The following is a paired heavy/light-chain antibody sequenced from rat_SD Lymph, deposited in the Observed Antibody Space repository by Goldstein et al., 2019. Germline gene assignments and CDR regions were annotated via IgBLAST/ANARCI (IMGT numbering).Light chain of an antibody. CDR1: QNIYKY. Sequence: DIQMTQSPSLLSASVGDRVTLSCKASQNIYKYLNWYQQKLGEAPKLLIYYTNSLQTGIPSRFSGSGSGTDYTLTISSLQPEDVATYFCQQYNSWPLTFGSGTKLEIK. CDR2: YTN. V-gene: IGKV22S7*01. J-gene: IGKJ5*01. CDR3: QQYNSWPLT.
Heavy chain of an antibody. Sequence: EVQLVESGGGLVQPGRSLKLSCLASGFTFSNYGMNWIRQAPGKGLEWVASISSSSSYIYYADTVKGRFTISRDNAKNTLYLQMTSLRSEDTALYYCASQRMDAWGQGASVTVSS. V-gene: IGHV5-34*01. J-gene: IGHJ4*01. CDR3: ASQRMDA. CDR1: GFTFSNYG. CDR2: ISSSSSYI.